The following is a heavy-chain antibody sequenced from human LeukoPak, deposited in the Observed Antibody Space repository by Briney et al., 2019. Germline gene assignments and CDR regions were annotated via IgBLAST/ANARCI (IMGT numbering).Heavy chain of an antibody. CDR3: TSIAAVVPAAISMDV. D-gene: IGHD2-2*01. J-gene: IGHJ6*03. V-gene: IGHV3-73*01. CDR2: IRSKGNSYAT. Sequence: GGTLTLNCAGSGFTFSGSAMHWVRQAYGQGLEWVGSIRSKGNSYATAYAASVKGRFTITRDDSENTANLQMNSLKTEDTAVYYCTSIAAVVPAAISMDVWGKGTTVTVSS. CDR1: GFTFSGSA.